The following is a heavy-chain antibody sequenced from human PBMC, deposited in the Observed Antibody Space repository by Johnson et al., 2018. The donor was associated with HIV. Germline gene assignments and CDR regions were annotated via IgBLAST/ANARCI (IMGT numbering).Heavy chain of an antibody. J-gene: IGHJ3*02. CDR2: IYNDDST. Sequence: VQLVESGGGLIQPGGSLRLSCAASGFIVSTNYMSWVRQAPGKGLEWVSVIYNDDSTYYADSVKGRFTISRDSSKNTRSLQMNSLRAEDTAVYYCARRDAALFTAAFDIWGQGTMVTVSS. CDR3: ARRDAALFTAAFDI. D-gene: IGHD5-18*01. CDR1: GFIVSTNY. V-gene: IGHV3-53*01.